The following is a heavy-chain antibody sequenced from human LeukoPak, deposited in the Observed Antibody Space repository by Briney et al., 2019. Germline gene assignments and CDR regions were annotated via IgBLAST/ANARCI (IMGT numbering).Heavy chain of an antibody. CDR3: ARDDVVMPGAPYDY. CDR2: INTNSGRT. Sequence: ASVKVSCKSFGYTLTDYYIHWVRQAPGQGLEWMGWINTNSGRTDYAPKFRGRVTLTRDTSISTAYMELGSLTSDDTAAYYCARDDVVMPGAPYDYWGQGTLVTVS. V-gene: IGHV1-2*02. J-gene: IGHJ4*02. CDR1: GYTLTDYY. D-gene: IGHD2-15*01.